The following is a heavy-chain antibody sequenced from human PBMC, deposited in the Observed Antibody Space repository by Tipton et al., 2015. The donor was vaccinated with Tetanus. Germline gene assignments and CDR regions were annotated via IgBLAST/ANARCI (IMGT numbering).Heavy chain of an antibody. V-gene: IGHV4-59*01. CDR1: GGSXXXYY. J-gene: IGHJ4*02. CDR3: AGIRQGXGEPLXY. CDR2: IYYSGNT. D-gene: IGHD3-10*01. Sequence: TLPLTCSVFGGSXXXYYXXXIRXXPGXXXEWIGHIYYSGNTNYSPSLKSRVTISVDTSKNQXSLRLSSVTAADTAVYYCAGIRQGXGEPLXYWGQGTLVTVSS.